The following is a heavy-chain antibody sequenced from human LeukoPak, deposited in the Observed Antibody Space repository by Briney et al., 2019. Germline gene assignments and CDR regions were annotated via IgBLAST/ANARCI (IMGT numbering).Heavy chain of an antibody. CDR1: GYTFTGYY. Sequence: GASVKVSCKASGYTFTGYYMHWVRQAPGQGLEWMGWINPNSGCTNYAQQFQGRVTMTRDTSISTAYMELSRLRSDDTAVYYCARGDILTGYRSLAPNYYYYYGMDVWGQGTTVTVSS. CDR3: ARGDILTGYRSLAPNYYYYYGMDV. CDR2: INPNSGCT. V-gene: IGHV1-2*02. J-gene: IGHJ6*02. D-gene: IGHD3-9*01.